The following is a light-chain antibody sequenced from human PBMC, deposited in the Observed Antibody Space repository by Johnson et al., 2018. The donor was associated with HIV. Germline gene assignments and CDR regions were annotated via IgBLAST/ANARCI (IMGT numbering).Light chain of an antibody. J-gene: IGLJ1*01. V-gene: IGLV1-51*01. Sequence: VLTQPPSVSAAPGQKVTISCSGSSSNIGKNYVSWYQQLPGTAPKLLIFDNHKRPSGIPDRFSGSKSGTSATLGITGLQTGDEADYYCGTWDSSLSAYVFGTGTKVTVL. CDR3: GTWDSSLSAYV. CDR1: SSNIGKNY. CDR2: DNH.